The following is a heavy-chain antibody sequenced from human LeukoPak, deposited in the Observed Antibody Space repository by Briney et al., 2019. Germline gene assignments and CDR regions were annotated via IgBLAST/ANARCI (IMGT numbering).Heavy chain of an antibody. D-gene: IGHD2-15*01. V-gene: IGHV3-23*01. Sequence: GGSLRLSCAASGFSFSDYAMAWVRQAPGKGLQWVSDITGSGGRTDHEDSVRGRFIISRDNSKNKLYLQMNSLRAEDTAIYFCAKDRYCSGGSCYADAFDVWGQGIMVTVSS. CDR2: ITGSGGRT. J-gene: IGHJ3*01. CDR1: GFSFSDYA. CDR3: AKDRYCSGGSCYADAFDV.